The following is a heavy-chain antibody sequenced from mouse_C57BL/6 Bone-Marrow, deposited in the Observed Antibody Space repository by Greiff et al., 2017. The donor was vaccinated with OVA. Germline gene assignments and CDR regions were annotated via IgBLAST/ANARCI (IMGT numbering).Heavy chain of an antibody. J-gene: IGHJ2*01. CDR3: TTEYYYGSSYDGFDY. CDR1: GYTFTSYW. V-gene: IGHV1-5*01. D-gene: IGHD1-1*01. Sequence: VQLQQSGTVLARPGASVKMSCKTSGYTFTSYWMHWVKQRPGQGLEWIGAIYPGNSDTSYNQKFKGKAKLTAVTSASTAYMELSSLTNEDSAVYYCTTEYYYGSSYDGFDYWGQGTTLTVSS. CDR2: IYPGNSDT.